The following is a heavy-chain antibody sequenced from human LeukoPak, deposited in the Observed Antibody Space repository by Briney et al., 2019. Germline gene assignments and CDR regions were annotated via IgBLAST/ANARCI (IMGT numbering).Heavy chain of an antibody. CDR2: INPSGGST. Sequence: ASVKVSCKASGYTFTSYYMHWVRQAPGQGLEWMGIINPSGGSTSYAQKFQGRVTMTDDTSTDTAYMELSSLRSEDTAVYYCVEMATMNWGQGTLVTVSS. CDR3: VEMATMN. D-gene: IGHD5-24*01. V-gene: IGHV1-46*03. CDR1: GYTFTSYY. J-gene: IGHJ4*02.